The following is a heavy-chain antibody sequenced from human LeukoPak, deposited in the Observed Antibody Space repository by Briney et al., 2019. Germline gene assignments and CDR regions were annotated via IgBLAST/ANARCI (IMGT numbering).Heavy chain of an antibody. Sequence: SQTLSLTCTVSGGSISSGDYYWSWIRQPPGKGLEWIGYIYYSGSTYYNPSLKSRVTTSVDTSKNQFSLKLSSVTAADTAVYYCARGTRYYYYMDVWGKGTTVTVSS. J-gene: IGHJ6*03. CDR1: GGSISSGDYY. V-gene: IGHV4-30-4*08. D-gene: IGHD1-7*01. CDR3: ARGTRYYYYMDV. CDR2: IYYSGST.